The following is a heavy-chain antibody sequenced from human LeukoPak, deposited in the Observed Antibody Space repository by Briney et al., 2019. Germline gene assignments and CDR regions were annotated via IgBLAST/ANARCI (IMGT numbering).Heavy chain of an antibody. Sequence: GGSLRLSCSASGFTFSSYAMHWVRQAPGKGLESVSGISSSGGGTYYADSVKGRFTISRDNTKNTPDLQMSSLRAEDTAVYYCVKLGRTAPDYWGQGTLVTVSS. V-gene: IGHV3-64D*09. CDR2: ISSSGGGT. CDR1: GFTFSSYA. CDR3: VKLGRTAPDY. J-gene: IGHJ4*02.